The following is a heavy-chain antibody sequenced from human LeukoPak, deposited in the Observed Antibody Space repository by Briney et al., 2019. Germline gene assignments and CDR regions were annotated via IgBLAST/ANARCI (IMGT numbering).Heavy chain of an antibody. D-gene: IGHD3-16*01. Sequence: ASVKVSCKPSGYTFSDFGITWVRQAPGQGLEWMGWISGDSGQTNYAQKVQGRVTMTTDTSTSTAYMELRSLTSDDTAVYYCARDLSSWGSYFDYWGQGTLVTVSS. CDR2: ISGDSGQT. J-gene: IGHJ4*02. V-gene: IGHV1-18*01. CDR1: GYTFSDFG. CDR3: ARDLSSWGSYFDY.